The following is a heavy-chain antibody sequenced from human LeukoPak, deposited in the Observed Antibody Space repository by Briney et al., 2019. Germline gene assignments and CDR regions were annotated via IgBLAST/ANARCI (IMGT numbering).Heavy chain of an antibody. Sequence: GASVKVSCKASGGTFSSYAISWVRQAPGQGLEWMGRIIPILGIANYAQKFQGRVTITADKSTSTAYMELSSLRSEDTAVYHCVKSAGKDGYRDVFDIWGQGTVVTVSS. D-gene: IGHD5-24*01. CDR2: IIPILGIA. V-gene: IGHV1-69*04. CDR3: VKSAGKDGYRDVFDI. CDR1: GGTFSSYA. J-gene: IGHJ3*02.